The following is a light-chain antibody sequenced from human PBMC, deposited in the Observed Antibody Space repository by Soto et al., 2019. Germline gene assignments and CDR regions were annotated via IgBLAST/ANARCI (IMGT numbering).Light chain of an antibody. Sequence: QSVLTQPPSVSGAPGQRVTISCTGSSSNIGAGYDVHWYQQLPGTAPKLLIFGISNRPSGVPDRFSGSKSGTSASLATTGLQAEDEADYYCHSYDSSLSGSYVFGTGTKVTVL. CDR3: HSYDSSLSGSYV. V-gene: IGLV1-40*01. CDR2: GIS. CDR1: SSNIGAGYD. J-gene: IGLJ1*01.